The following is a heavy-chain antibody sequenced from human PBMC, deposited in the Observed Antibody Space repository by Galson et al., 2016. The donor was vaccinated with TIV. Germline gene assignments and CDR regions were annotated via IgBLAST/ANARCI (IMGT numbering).Heavy chain of an antibody. CDR1: GYKFNSYW. V-gene: IGHV5-51*01. CDR3: ARQSENAYDV. J-gene: IGHJ3*01. CDR2: IYPGDSDS. Sequence: QSGAEVKKPGESLKISCQSSGYKFNSYWIGWVRQMPGKGPEWMGIIYPGDSDSRKSPSFQGQVTMSVAKSIHTAYLQLSSLQASDTAMYYFARQSENAYDVWGQGTLVTVSS.